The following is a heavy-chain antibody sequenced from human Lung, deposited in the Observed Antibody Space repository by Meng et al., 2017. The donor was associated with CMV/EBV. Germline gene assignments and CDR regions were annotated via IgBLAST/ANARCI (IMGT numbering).Heavy chain of an antibody. Sequence: GPXLVXPTQTLTLTCTFSGFSLSISRLAVGWIRQPPGKALECLGIIYWNDDKRYSPSLKSRLTITKDTSKNQVVLTMTNMDPADTATYYCAHARYSSFYYFNYWGXGTXVTV. J-gene: IGHJ4*01. V-gene: IGHV2-5*01. CDR3: AHARYSSFYYFNY. CDR1: GFSLSISRLA. CDR2: IYWNDDK. D-gene: IGHD6-13*01.